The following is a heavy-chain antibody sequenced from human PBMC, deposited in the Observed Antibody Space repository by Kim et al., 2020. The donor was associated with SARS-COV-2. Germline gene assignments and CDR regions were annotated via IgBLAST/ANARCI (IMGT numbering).Heavy chain of an antibody. Sequence: VKGRFTISRDNYKNTLYLQMNSLRAEDTAVYYCARDLRGSGYYYYYYGMDVWGQGTTVTVSS. CDR3: ARDLRGSGYYYYYYGMDV. V-gene: IGHV3-30*01. J-gene: IGHJ6*02. D-gene: IGHD3-3*01.